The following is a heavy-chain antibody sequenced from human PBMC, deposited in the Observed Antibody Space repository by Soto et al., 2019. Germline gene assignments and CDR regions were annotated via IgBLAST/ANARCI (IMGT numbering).Heavy chain of an antibody. J-gene: IGHJ4*02. CDR1: GFTFSSYA. CDR3: ARDYYDSSGYYSSWLV. CDR2: ISYDGSNK. V-gene: IGHV3-30-3*01. Sequence: PGGSLRLSCAASGFTFSSYAMHWVRQAPGKGLEWVAVISYDGSNKYYADSVKGRFTISRDNSKNTLYLQMNGLRAEDTAVYYCARDYYDSSGYYSSWLVWGQGTLVTVSS. D-gene: IGHD3-22*01.